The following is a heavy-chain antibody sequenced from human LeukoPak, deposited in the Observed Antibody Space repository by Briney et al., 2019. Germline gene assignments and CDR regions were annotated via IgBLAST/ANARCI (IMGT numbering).Heavy chain of an antibody. D-gene: IGHD2-2*01. CDR1: GGSISSGDYY. CDR3: ARDHCSSTSCYRPFGP. V-gene: IGHV4-30-4*08. Sequence: PSETLSLTCTVSGGSISSGDYYWSWIRQPPGKGLEWIGYIYYSGSTYYNPSLKSRVTISVDTSKNQFSLKLSSVTAADTAVYYCARDHCSSTSCYRPFGPWGQGTLVTVSS. J-gene: IGHJ5*02. CDR2: IYYSGST.